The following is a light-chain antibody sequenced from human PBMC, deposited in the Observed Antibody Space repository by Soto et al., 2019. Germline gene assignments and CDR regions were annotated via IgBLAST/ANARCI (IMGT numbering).Light chain of an antibody. CDR2: AAS. V-gene: IGKV3-20*01. CDR3: QQYGSSPRT. J-gene: IGKJ2*02. Sequence: EIVLTQSPGTLSLSPGERATLSCRASQSVTNSYLAWYQQKPGQAPRLLIYAASSRATGIPDTFSGSGSGTDFTLTISRRGPEDFAVYYCQQYGSSPRTFGQGTKLEIK. CDR1: QSVTNSY.